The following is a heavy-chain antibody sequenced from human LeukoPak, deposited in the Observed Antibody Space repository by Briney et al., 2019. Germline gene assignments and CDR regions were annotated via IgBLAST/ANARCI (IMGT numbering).Heavy chain of an antibody. J-gene: IGHJ4*02. CDR2: IYYSGST. Sequence: SETLSLTCTVSGGSVSSSIYYWGWIRQPPGKGLGWVGSIYYSGSTSYNPSLKSRVTISVDTSKNQFSLKLTSVTAADTAVYYCASRNDILSGYVFDFWGQGTLVTVSS. CDR1: GGSVSSSIYY. D-gene: IGHD3-9*01. CDR3: ASRNDILSGYVFDF. V-gene: IGHV4-39*01.